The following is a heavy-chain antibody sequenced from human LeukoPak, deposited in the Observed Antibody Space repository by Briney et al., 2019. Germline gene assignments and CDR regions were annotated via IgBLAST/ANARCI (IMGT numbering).Heavy chain of an antibody. CDR2: ISYDGSNE. CDR3: ARDRGAFSYGIPFDY. J-gene: IGHJ4*02. V-gene: IGHV3-30*04. D-gene: IGHD5-18*01. CDR1: GFTFSSYV. Sequence: PGRSLRLSCAASGFTFSSYVMHWVRQAPGKGLKWVAIISYDGSNEYYADSVKGRFTISRDNSKNTLYLQMNSLRAADTAVYYCARDRGAFSYGIPFDYWGQGTLVTVSS.